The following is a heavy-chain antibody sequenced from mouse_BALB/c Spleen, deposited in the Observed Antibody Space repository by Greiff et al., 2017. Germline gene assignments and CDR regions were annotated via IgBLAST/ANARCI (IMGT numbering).Heavy chain of an antibody. D-gene: IGHD2-4*01. CDR1: GFTFSSYT. CDR2: ISSGGSYT. Sequence: EVKLEESGGGLVKPGGSLKLSCAASGFTFSSYTMSWVRQTPEKRLEWVATISSGGSYTYYPDSVKGRFTISRDNAKNTLYLQMSSLKSEDTAMYYCTRDGGNYDYDVGAWFAYWGQGTLVTVSA. V-gene: IGHV5-6-4*01. CDR3: TRDGGNYDYDVGAWFAY. J-gene: IGHJ3*01.